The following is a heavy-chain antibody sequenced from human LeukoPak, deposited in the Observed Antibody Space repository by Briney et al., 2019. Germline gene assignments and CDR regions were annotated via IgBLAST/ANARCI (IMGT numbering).Heavy chain of an antibody. J-gene: IGHJ4*02. Sequence: PSETLSLTCTVSGYCISSGYYWGWIRQPPGKGLEWIGYIYYSGSTNYNPSLKSRVTMSVDTSKNQFSLKLTSVTAADTAVYYCARHDEYSSNHVGLDYWGQGTLVTVSS. CDR1: GYCISSGYY. D-gene: IGHD6-13*01. V-gene: IGHV4-38-2*02. CDR2: IYYSGST. CDR3: ARHDEYSSNHVGLDY.